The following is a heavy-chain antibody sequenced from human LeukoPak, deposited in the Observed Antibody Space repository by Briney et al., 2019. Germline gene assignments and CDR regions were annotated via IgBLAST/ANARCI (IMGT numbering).Heavy chain of an antibody. D-gene: IGHD2-15*01. J-gene: IGHJ4*02. CDR3: AKDLGHCSGGSCDYLDY. CDR2: IKQDGSEK. Sequence: GGSLRLSCAASGFTFSSYWMSWVRQAPGKGLEWVANIKQDGSEKYYADSVKGRFTISRDNSKNTVYLQMNSLRVEDTAVYYCAKDLGHCSGGSCDYLDYWGQGTLVTVSS. CDR1: GFTFSSYW. V-gene: IGHV3-7*01.